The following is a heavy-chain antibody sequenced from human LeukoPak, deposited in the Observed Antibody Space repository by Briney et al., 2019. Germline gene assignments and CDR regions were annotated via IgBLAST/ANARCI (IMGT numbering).Heavy chain of an antibody. D-gene: IGHD5-18*01. J-gene: IGHJ4*02. CDR1: GGSITDPNYN. V-gene: IGHV4-39*07. CDR3: ARGGRGSAFGYPDY. Sequence: SETLSLTCTVSGGSITDPNYNWTWIRQPPGTGLEEIGSFHDRSALYNPSLKSRVTLSLDTSSNQFSLDLTSVTAADTAVYYCARGGRGSAFGYPDYWGQGTLVTASS. CDR2: FHDRSA.